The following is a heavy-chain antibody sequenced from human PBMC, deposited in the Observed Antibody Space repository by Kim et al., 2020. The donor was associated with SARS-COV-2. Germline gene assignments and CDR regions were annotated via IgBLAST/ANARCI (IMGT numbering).Heavy chain of an antibody. CDR3: ARAPGSALFRAYYYYGMDV. J-gene: IGHJ6*02. V-gene: IGHV4-4*02. CDR2: IYHSGST. D-gene: IGHD6-25*01. CDR1: GGSISNSNW. Sequence: SETLSLTCAVSGGSISNSNWWSWVRQPPGKGLEWIGEIYHSGSTNYNPSLKSRVTISVDKSKNQFSLKLSSVTAADTAVYYCARAPGSALFRAYYYYGMDVWGQGTTVTVSS.